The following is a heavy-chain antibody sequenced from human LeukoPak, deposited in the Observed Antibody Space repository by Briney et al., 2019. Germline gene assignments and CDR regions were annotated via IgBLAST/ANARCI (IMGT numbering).Heavy chain of an antibody. J-gene: IGHJ4*02. CDR2: IIPILGIA. CDR3: ARSSPAADFDY. Sequence: SVKVSCKACGGTFSSYAISWVRQAPGQGLEWMGRIIPILGIANYAQKFQGRVTITADKSTSTAYMELSSLRSEDTAVYYCARSSPAADFDYWGQGTLVTVSS. CDR1: GGTFSSYA. D-gene: IGHD6-13*01. V-gene: IGHV1-69*04.